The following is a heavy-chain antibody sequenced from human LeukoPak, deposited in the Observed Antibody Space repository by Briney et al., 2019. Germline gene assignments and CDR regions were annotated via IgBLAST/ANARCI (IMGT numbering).Heavy chain of an antibody. V-gene: IGHV4-39*07. J-gene: IGHJ4*02. Sequence: PSETLSLTCTLSGGSISSSSYYWGWIRQPPGKGLERIGSIYYSGSTYYHPSLKSRVTITVDTSKNQFSLKLSSVTAADTAVYYCAREVYSRVRGHIDYWGQGTLVTVSS. CDR1: GGSISSSSYY. D-gene: IGHD6-13*01. CDR2: IYYSGST. CDR3: AREVYSRVRGHIDY.